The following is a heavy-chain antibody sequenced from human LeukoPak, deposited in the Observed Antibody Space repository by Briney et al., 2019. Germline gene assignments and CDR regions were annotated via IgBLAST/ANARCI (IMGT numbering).Heavy chain of an antibody. J-gene: IGHJ4*02. CDR1: GGSISSYY. CDR3: ARVVYSYGSYYFDY. V-gene: IGHV4-59*01. D-gene: IGHD5-18*01. CDR2: IYYSGST. Sequence: SETLSLTCTVSGGSISSYYWSWIRQPPGKGLEWIGYIYYSGSTNYNPSLKSRVTISVDTSKNQFSLKLSSVTAADTGVYYCARVVYSYGSYYFDYWGQGTLVTVSS.